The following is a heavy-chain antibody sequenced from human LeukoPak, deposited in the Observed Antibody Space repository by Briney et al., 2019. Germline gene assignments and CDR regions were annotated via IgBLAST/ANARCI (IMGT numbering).Heavy chain of an antibody. V-gene: IGHV3-23*01. CDR3: AKEQWSELYYFDY. CDR1: GFTFSSYA. Sequence: PGGSLRLSCVASGFTFSSYAMSWVRQAPGKGLEWVSAISGGGGSTYYADSVKGRFTISRDNSKNTLYLQVNRLRAEDTAVYYCAKEQWSELYYFDYWGQGTLVTVSS. CDR2: ISGGGGST. J-gene: IGHJ4*02. D-gene: IGHD2-15*01.